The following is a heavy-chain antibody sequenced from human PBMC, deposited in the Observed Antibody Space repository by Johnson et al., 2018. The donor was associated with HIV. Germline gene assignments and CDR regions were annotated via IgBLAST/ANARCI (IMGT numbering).Heavy chain of an antibody. CDR3: ATVVVITQDAFDI. CDR2: ISGNGANT. Sequence: VQLVESGGGLVQPGGSLRLSCAASGFTVSSNYMSWVRQAPGKGLEWVSVISGNGANTYYADSVKGRFTISRDNSKNTLYLQMNSQKIEDTAVYYCATVVVITQDAFDIWGQGTMVTVSS. D-gene: IGHD3-22*01. CDR1: GFTVSSNY. V-gene: IGHV3-23*04. J-gene: IGHJ3*02.